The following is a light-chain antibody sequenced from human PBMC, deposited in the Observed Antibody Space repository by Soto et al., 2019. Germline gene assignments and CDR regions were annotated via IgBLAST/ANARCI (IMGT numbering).Light chain of an antibody. Sequence: QSVLTQPPSASGTPGQRVTISCSGSSSNIGSNTVNWYQQLPGTAPKLLIYSNNQRPSGVPDRFSGSKSGTSASLAISGLQSEDEADYYCAAWDDSLNCFYVFGTGTQLTVL. J-gene: IGLJ1*01. V-gene: IGLV1-44*01. CDR2: SNN. CDR3: AAWDDSLNCFYV. CDR1: SSNIGSNT.